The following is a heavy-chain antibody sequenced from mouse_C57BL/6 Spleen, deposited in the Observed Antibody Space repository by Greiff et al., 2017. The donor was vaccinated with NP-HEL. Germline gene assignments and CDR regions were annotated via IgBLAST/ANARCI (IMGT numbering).Heavy chain of an antibody. J-gene: IGHJ2*01. CDR2: IDPSDSYT. D-gene: IGHD1-1*01. Sequence: QVQLQQPGAELVKPGASVKLSCKASGYTFTSYWMQWVKQRPGQGLEWIGEIDPSDSYTNYTQKFKGKATLTVDTSSSTAYMQLSSLTSEDSAVYYCARKVVATGHYFDYWGQGTTLTVSS. V-gene: IGHV1-50*01. CDR3: ARKVVATGHYFDY. CDR1: GYTFTSYW.